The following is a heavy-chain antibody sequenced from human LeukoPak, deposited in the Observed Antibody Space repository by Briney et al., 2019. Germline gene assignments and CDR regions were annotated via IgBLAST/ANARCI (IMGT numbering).Heavy chain of an antibody. CDR3: ARVSGSRTTTGGYFDY. V-gene: IGHV3-48*03. CDR2: ISSSGSTI. J-gene: IGHJ4*02. CDR1: GFTFSSYE. Sequence: GGSLRLSCAASGFTFSSYEMNWVRQAPGKGLEWVSYISSSGSTIYYADSVKGRFTISRDNAKNSLYLQMNSLRAEDTAVYYCARVSGSRTTTGGYFDYWGQGTLVTVSS. D-gene: IGHD6-13*01.